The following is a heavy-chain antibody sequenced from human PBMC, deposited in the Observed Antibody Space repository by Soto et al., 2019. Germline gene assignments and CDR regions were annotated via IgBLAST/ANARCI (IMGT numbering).Heavy chain of an antibody. V-gene: IGHV3-11*01. CDR1: GFTFSDYY. CDR2: ISSFSNAI. Sequence: GGSLRLSCAASGFTFSDYYITWIRQAPGMGLGWVSYISSFSNAIYYADSVKGRFTISRDNAKNSLYLQMNSLRAEDTAVYYCARLPSHRAYDFWGQGKMVIVSS. CDR3: ARLPSHRAYDF. J-gene: IGHJ3*01.